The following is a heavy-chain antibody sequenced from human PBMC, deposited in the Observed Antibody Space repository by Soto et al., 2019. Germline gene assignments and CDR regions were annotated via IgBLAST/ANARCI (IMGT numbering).Heavy chain of an antibody. V-gene: IGHV1-69*01. J-gene: IGHJ5*02. CDR1: GGTFSSYA. D-gene: IGHD3-16*01. Sequence: QVQLVQSGAEVKKPGSSVKVSCKASGGTFSSYAISWVRQAPGQGLEWMGGIIPIFGTANYAQKFQGRVTITADESTRTAYMELSSLRSEDTAVYYCARELGEEEWGGNWFDPWGQGTLVTVSS. CDR3: ARELGEEEWGGNWFDP. CDR2: IIPIFGTA.